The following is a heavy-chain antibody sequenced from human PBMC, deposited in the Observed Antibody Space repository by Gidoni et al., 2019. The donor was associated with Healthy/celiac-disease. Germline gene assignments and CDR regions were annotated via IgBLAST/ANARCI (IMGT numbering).Heavy chain of an antibody. V-gene: IGHV3-15*01. D-gene: IGHD3-3*01. CDR3: TTETLTIFGVATPPLPEDYYYGMDV. CDR1: GFTFSTAW. CDR2: IKSKTDGGTT. J-gene: IGHJ6*02. Sequence: EVQLVESGGGLVKPGGSLRLSCAASGFTFSTAWLSWVRQAPGTGLEWVGRIKSKTDGGTTDYAAPVKGRFTISRDDSKNTLYLQMNSLKTEDTAVYYCTTETLTIFGVATPPLPEDYYYGMDVWGQGTTVTVSS.